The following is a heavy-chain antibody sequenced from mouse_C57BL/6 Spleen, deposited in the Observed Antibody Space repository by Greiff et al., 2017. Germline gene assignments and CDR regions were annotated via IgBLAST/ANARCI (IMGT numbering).Heavy chain of an antibody. V-gene: IGHV5-9*01. CDR1: GFTFSSYT. CDR2: ISGCGGNT. J-gene: IGHJ1*03. Sequence: EVTVVESGGGLVKPGGSLKLSCAASGFTFSSYTMSWVRQTPGKRLEWVATISGCGGNTYYPDSVKGEFTISGDNAKNTLYLQMSSLRSEATALYYGARHFQLTGGYFDVWGTGTTDTVSS. CDR3: ARHFQLTGGYFDV. D-gene: IGHD4-1*01.